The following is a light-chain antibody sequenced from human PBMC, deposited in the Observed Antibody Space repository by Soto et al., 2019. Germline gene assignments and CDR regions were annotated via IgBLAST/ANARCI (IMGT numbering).Light chain of an antibody. CDR1: SSDISKYNY. CDR2: EVN. J-gene: IGLJ2*01. Sequence: QSVLTQPPSASGSPGQSVTISCTGTSSDISKYNYVSWYQQHPGKAPKLLIYEVNKRPSEVPERFSGSKSANTASLTVSGPQAEDEADYYCSSYAGRNNVIFGGGTKVTV. CDR3: SSYAGRNNVI. V-gene: IGLV2-8*01.